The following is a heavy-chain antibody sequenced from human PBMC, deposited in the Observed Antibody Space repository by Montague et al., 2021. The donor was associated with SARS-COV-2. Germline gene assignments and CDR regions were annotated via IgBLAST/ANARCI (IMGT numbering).Heavy chain of an antibody. CDR2: INHSGST. CDR3: ARGVRQLGVRYYYYYIDV. Sequence: SDTLSLTRAVYGGSFSGYYWSWIRQPPGKGLEWIGEINHSGSTNXNPSLKSRVTISMDTSKNQFSLKLSSVTAADTAVYYCARGVRQLGVRYYYYYIDVWDKGTTVTVSS. CDR1: GGSFSGYY. J-gene: IGHJ6*03. D-gene: IGHD6-6*01. V-gene: IGHV4-34*01.